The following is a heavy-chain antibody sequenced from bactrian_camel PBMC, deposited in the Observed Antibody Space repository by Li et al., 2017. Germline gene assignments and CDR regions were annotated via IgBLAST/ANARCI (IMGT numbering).Heavy chain of an antibody. Sequence: VQLVESGGGSVQAGYSLRLSCAASGLTASNTYMAWFRQAPGKEREGVATIATDGTTNYADPVKDRFTISRDNAKNTLYLQMNSLKTEDTAVYYCARGPENLWEYGYWGQGTQVTVS. J-gene: IGHJ4*01. CDR3: ARGPENLWEYGY. CDR2: IATDGTT. CDR1: GLTASNTY. V-gene: IGHV3S53*01.